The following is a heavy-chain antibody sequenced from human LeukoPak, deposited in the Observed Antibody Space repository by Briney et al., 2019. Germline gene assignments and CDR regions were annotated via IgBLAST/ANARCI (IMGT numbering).Heavy chain of an antibody. CDR1: GFTFSSYS. CDR3: AHLARGVEVAGDYLT. D-gene: IGHD6-19*01. V-gene: IGHV3-48*01. Sequence: GGSLRLSCAASGFTFSSYSMNWVRQAPGKGLEWVSYISSGSSNIYYADSVKGRLTISRDNAKNSLYLQMNSLRAEDTAVYYCAHLARGVEVAGDYLTWGQGTLVTVSS. CDR2: ISSGSSNI. J-gene: IGHJ4*02.